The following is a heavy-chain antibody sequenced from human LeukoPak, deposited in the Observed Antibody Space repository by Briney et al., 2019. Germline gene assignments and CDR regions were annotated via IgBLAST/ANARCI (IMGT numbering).Heavy chain of an antibody. Sequence: PSETLSLTCTVSGGSISSYYWSWIRPTPGKGLEWSGYIYYSGSTNYNPSLKSRVTISVDTSKNQFSLKLSSVTAADTAVYFCARHGASGSYLYYFDYWGQGTLVTVSS. CDR2: IYYSGST. CDR1: GGSISSYY. V-gene: IGHV4-59*08. D-gene: IGHD1-26*01. CDR3: ARHGASGSYLYYFDY. J-gene: IGHJ4*02.